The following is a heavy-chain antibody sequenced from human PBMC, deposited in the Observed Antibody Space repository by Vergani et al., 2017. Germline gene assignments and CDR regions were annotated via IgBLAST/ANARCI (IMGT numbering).Heavy chain of an antibody. D-gene: IGHD3/OR15-3a*01. CDR1: GFSVSNTAFH. J-gene: IGHJ5*02. CDR2: IYGSGNI. Sequence: QVQLQESGPGLVKPSQTLALTCSVSGFSVSNTAFHWNWIRQPAGKGLEWIGRIYGSGNINYNPSLESRFTISSDTSKNQFSLKVHSVTAADTAVYYCARGETRTDWLDPWGQGTQVIVSS. CDR3: ARGETRTDWLDP. V-gene: IGHV4-61*02.